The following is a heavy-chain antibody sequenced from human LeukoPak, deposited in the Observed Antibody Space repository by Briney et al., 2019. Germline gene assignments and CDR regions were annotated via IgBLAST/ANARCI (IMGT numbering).Heavy chain of an antibody. V-gene: IGHV3-11*03. CDR1: GFTFSDHY. Sequence: GGSLRLSCAASGFTFSDHYMSWIRQAPGKGLEWVSYISTSSGYKYYADSVKGRFTISRDNARNSLYLQMNSLGAEDTAAFYCARGHYGLDVWGQGTTVTVSS. J-gene: IGHJ6*02. CDR3: ARGHYGLDV. CDR2: ISTSSGYK.